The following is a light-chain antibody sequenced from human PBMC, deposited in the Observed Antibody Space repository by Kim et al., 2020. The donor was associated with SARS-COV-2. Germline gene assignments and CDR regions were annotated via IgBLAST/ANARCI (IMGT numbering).Light chain of an antibody. Sequence: LSPGESATLSGRASQSVSSYLAWYQQKPGQAPRLLIYDASNRATGIPARFSGSGSGTDFTLTISSLEPEDFAVYYCQQRSNWPPLTFGGGTKVEI. CDR2: DAS. V-gene: IGKV3-11*01. J-gene: IGKJ4*01. CDR1: QSVSSY. CDR3: QQRSNWPPLT.